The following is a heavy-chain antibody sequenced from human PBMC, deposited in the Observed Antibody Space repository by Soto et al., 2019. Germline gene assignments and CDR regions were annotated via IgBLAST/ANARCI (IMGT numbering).Heavy chain of an antibody. CDR2: IYYSGST. Sequence: SETLSLTCTVSGGSISSYYWSWIRQPPGKGLEWIGYIYYSGSTNYNPSLKSRVTISVDTSKNQFSLKLSSVTAADTVVYYCAGGSRPYYYDSSGYYDYWGQGTLVTVSS. J-gene: IGHJ4*02. CDR3: AGGSRPYYYDSSGYYDY. D-gene: IGHD3-22*01. CDR1: GGSISSYY. V-gene: IGHV4-59*01.